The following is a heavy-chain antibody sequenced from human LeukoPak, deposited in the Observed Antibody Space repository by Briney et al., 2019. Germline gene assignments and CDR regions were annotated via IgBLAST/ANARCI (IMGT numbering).Heavy chain of an antibody. CDR2: ISGSGGST. V-gene: IGHV3-20*04. CDR1: GFTFDDYG. Sequence: GGSLRLSCAASGFTFDDYGMSWVRQAPGKGLEWVSAISGSGGSTYYADSVKGRFTISRDNAKNSLYLQMNSLRAEDTAVYYCARVATGTTSMDVWGKGTTVTISS. D-gene: IGHD1-1*01. J-gene: IGHJ6*03. CDR3: ARVATGTTSMDV.